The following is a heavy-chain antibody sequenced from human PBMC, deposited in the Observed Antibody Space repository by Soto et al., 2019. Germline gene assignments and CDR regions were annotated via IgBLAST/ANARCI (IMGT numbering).Heavy chain of an antibody. D-gene: IGHD6-13*01. CDR3: AREIAAADYYYYMDV. CDR2: ISSSSSYI. J-gene: IGHJ6*03. CDR1: GFTFSSYS. Sequence: GGSLRLSCAASGFTFSSYSMNWVRQAPGKELEWVSSISSSSSYIYYADSVKGRFTISRDNAKNSLYLQMNSLRAEDTAVYYCAREIAAADYYYYMDVWGKGTTVTVSS. V-gene: IGHV3-21*01.